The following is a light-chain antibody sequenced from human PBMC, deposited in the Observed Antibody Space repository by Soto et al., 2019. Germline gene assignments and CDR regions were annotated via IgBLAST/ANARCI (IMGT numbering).Light chain of an antibody. CDR3: QQRSNWPLT. CDR2: DAS. Sequence: EIELTQSPSTLSLSPGERATLSCRASQTVSSYLAWYQQKTGQAPRLLIYDASNRATGIPARFTGSGSGTEVTLTISSLEPDDFAVYYCQQRSNWPLTFGGGTKVEIK. CDR1: QTVSSY. V-gene: IGKV3-11*01. J-gene: IGKJ4*01.